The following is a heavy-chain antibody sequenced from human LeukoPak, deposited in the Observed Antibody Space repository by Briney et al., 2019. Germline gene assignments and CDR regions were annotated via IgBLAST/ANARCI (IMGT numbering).Heavy chain of an antibody. D-gene: IGHD3-3*01. J-gene: IGHJ6*02. CDR3: ARWYYDFWSGYYPGYYYYGMDV. Sequence: ASVKVSCKASGYTFTSYDINWVRQATGQGLEWMGWMNPNSGNTGYAQKFQGRVTMTRNTSISTAYMELSSLGSEDTAVYYCARWYYDFWSGYYPGYYYYGMDVWGQGTTVTVSS. V-gene: IGHV1-8*01. CDR1: GYTFTSYD. CDR2: MNPNSGNT.